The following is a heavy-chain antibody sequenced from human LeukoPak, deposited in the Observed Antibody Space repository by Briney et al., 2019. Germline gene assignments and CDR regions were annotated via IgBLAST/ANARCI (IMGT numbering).Heavy chain of an antibody. Sequence: GASVKVSCKAFGYTFTDYYIHWVRQAPGQGLEWMGWINPKNGGTNFAQKFQGMITMTRDTSINTAYMDVSRLTSGDTAVYYCARDRFKWGPMDYFDSWGQGTRVTVSS. D-gene: IGHD7-27*01. J-gene: IGHJ4*02. CDR1: GYTFTDYY. CDR2: INPKNGGT. V-gene: IGHV1-2*02. CDR3: ARDRFKWGPMDYFDS.